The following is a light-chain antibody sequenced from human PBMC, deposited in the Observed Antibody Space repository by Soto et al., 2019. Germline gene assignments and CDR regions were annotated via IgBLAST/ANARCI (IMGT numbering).Light chain of an antibody. CDR3: QQRHMWPIT. V-gene: IGKV3-15*01. J-gene: IGKJ5*01. CDR1: QSVTTN. CDR2: GAS. Sequence: EIVLSQSPDTLSVSPGERVTLSCRAGQSVTTNLAWYQQKPGQAPRLLIYGASARATGIPARFSGSGSGTDFTLTISSLEPEDSAVYYCQQRHMWPITFGQGTRLEIK.